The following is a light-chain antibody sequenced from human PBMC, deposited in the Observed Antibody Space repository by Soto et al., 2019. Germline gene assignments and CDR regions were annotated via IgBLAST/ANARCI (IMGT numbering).Light chain of an antibody. J-gene: IGKJ4*01. V-gene: IGKV1-9*01. CDR2: AAS. CDR1: QGISRY. Sequence: IQLTQSPSSLSASVGDSVTITCRASQGISRYLAWYQQKPGRAPQLLISAASTLQSGVPSRFSGSGSGTHFTLTISGLQPEDVATYYCQKYNSAPLSFGGGTKVDIK. CDR3: QKYNSAPLS.